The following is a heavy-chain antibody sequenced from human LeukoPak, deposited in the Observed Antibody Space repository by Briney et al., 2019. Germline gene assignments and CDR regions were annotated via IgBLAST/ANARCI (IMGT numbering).Heavy chain of an antibody. Sequence: GGSLRLSCAASGFTFSSYEMNWVRQAPGKGLEWVSYISSSGSTIYYADSVKGRFTISRDNAKNSLYLQMNSLRAVDTAVYYCASPGAGYYYYYYYYYMDVWGKGTTVTVSS. J-gene: IGHJ6*03. D-gene: IGHD3-22*01. V-gene: IGHV3-48*03. CDR3: ASPGAGYYYYYYYYYMDV. CDR2: ISSSGSTI. CDR1: GFTFSSYE.